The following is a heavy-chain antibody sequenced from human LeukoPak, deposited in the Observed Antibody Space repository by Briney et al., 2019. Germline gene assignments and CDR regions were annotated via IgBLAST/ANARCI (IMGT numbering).Heavy chain of an antibody. CDR3: AKDRWGIAAGDY. V-gene: IGHV3-23*01. J-gene: IGHJ4*02. Sequence: GGSLRLSCAASGFTFSSYWMSWVRQGPGKGLEWVSGISGSGGSTYYADSVKGRFTISRDNSKNTLYLQMNSLRAEDTAVYYCAKDRWGIAAGDYWGQGTLVTVSS. CDR1: GFTFSSYW. D-gene: IGHD6-25*01. CDR2: ISGSGGST.